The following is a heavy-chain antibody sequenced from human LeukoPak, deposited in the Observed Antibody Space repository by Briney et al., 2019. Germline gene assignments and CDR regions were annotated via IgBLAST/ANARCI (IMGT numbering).Heavy chain of an antibody. CDR2: IYYIGST. D-gene: IGHD3-22*01. CDR3: ARNYDGSGYYLY. J-gene: IGHJ4*02. CDR1: GGSISSYY. Sequence: SETLSLTCTVSGGSISSYYWSWIRQPPGKGLEWIGYIYYIGSTNYNPSLNSPITISVDTSKKQFSLKLTSVTAAATAVYYCARNYDGSGYYLYWGQGTLVTVSS. V-gene: IGHV4-59*08.